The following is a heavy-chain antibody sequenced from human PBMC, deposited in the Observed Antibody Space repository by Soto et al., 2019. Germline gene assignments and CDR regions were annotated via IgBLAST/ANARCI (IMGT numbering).Heavy chain of an antibody. CDR1: GFTISSYW. CDR3: AKDMNSVPEY. V-gene: IGHV3-74*01. J-gene: IGHJ4*02. Sequence: GGTLRLSCAVSGFTISSYWIYWVRKAQGTGLVWVSRIKTDGSITSYADSVKGRFTVSRDNARDMLYLQMNSLRAEDTAVYYCAKDMNSVPEYWGQGTLVTVSS. D-gene: IGHD1-7*01. CDR2: IKTDGSIT.